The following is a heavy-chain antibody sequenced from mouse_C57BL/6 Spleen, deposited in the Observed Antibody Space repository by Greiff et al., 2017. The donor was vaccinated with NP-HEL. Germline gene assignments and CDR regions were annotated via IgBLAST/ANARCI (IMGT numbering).Heavy chain of an antibody. J-gene: IGHJ2*01. Sequence: EVQRVESGGGLVKPGGSLKLSCAASGFTFSSYAMSWVRQTPEKRLEWVATISDGGSYTYYPDNVKGRFTISRDNAKNNLYLQMSHLKSEDTAMYYCARGGTTVVAGFDYWGQGTTLTVSS. V-gene: IGHV5-4*01. CDR3: ARGGTTVVAGFDY. D-gene: IGHD1-1*01. CDR2: ISDGGSYT. CDR1: GFTFSSYA.